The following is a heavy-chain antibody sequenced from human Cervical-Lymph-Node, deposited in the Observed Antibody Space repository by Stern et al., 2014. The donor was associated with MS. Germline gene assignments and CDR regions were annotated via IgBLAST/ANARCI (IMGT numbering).Heavy chain of an antibody. CDR3: ARDREATLNDFEN. J-gene: IGHJ4*02. V-gene: IGHV3-66*02. Sequence: EVQLVQSGGGLVQPGGSLRLSCVASGFSVGSYYMSWVRQAPGTGLEWVAVLFSGGSAFYADSVEGRFTISRDTGKNTLYLQMSSLRAKDTAVYYCARDREATLNDFENWGQGTRVTVSS. D-gene: IGHD1-26*01. CDR2: LFSGGSA. CDR1: GFSVGSYY.